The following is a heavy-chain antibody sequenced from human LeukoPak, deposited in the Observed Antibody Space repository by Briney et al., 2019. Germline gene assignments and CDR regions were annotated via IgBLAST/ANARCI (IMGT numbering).Heavy chain of an antibody. D-gene: IGHD6-19*01. CDR1: GGSISSYY. V-gene: IGHV4-4*07. J-gene: IGHJ4*02. Sequence: SETLSLTCTVSGGSISSYYWSWIRQPAGKGLEWIGRIYTSGSTYYNPSLKSRVTISVDTSKNQFSLKLSSVTAADTAVYYCARHPKYSSGWYFDYWGQGTLVTVSS. CDR2: IYTSGST. CDR3: ARHPKYSSGWYFDY.